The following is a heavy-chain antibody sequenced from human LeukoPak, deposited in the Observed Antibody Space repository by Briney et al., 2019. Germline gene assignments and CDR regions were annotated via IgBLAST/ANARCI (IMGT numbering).Heavy chain of an antibody. CDR3: ARDTLEYSNSPDALDI. CDR2: IGSSGSTV. CDR1: GFTFSNYV. Sequence: PGGSLRLSCAVSGFTFSNYVMIWVRQAPGKGLEWVSYIGSSGSTVYYADSVKGRFTISRDNAKNSLYMQMESLRDEDTATYYCARDTLEYSNSPDALDIWGQGTMVTVSS. D-gene: IGHD4-23*01. V-gene: IGHV3-48*02. J-gene: IGHJ3*02.